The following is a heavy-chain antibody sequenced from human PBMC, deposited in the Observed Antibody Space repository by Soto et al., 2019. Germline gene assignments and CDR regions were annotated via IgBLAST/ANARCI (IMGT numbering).Heavy chain of an antibody. CDR2: INSDGSST. D-gene: IGHD2-2*01. V-gene: IGHV3-74*01. J-gene: IGHJ4*02. Sequence: GGSLRLSCAASGFTFSSYWMHWVRQAPGKGLVWVSRINSDGSSTNYADSVKGRFTISRDNAKSTLYLQMNSLRAEDTAIYYCAREPRYCSSATCYGYFDYWGQGALVTVSS. CDR1: GFTFSSYW. CDR3: AREPRYCSSATCYGYFDY.